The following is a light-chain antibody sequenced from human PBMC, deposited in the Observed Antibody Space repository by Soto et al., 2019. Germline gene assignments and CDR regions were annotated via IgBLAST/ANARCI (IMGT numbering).Light chain of an antibody. CDR2: AAS. Sequence: DIHMTQSPSSLSASVGNIFTITCRASESISSYLNWYQQKPGKAPKLLIYAASSLQSGVPSRFSGSGSGTDFTLTISSLKTEDFANYYCQQSYSTHTITFGQGTRLEIK. J-gene: IGKJ5*01. CDR3: QQSYSTHTIT. V-gene: IGKV1-39*01. CDR1: ESISSY.